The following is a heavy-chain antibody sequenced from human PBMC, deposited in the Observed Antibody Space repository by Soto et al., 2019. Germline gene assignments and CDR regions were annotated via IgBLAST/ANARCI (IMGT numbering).Heavy chain of an antibody. J-gene: IGHJ5*02. CDR3: AKDGGADGYFGNWLDP. CDR2: IIPIFGTT. V-gene: IGHV1-69*15. D-gene: IGHD5-12*01. CDR1: GGTFSNYA. Sequence: QVHLVQSGAEVKKPGSSVNVSCKASGGTFSNYAITWVRQAPGQGLEWVGRIIPIFGTTNVAQTFQGRVTLTADESTTTAYMELSGLRSDDTAVYYCAKDGGADGYFGNWLDPWGQGTLVTVSA.